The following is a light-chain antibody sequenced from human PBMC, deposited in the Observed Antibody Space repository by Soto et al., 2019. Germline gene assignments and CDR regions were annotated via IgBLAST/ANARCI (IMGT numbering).Light chain of an antibody. CDR2: AAS. V-gene: IGKV1-39*01. J-gene: IGKJ1*01. CDR3: EQRYTAPRT. Sequence: GLRENISCRASEDIRAYLNWYQETPGKAPRLLIYAASTLQSGVPSRFSGSGPRTAFTLTIRGLQSDDFTPPFCEQRYTAPRTSAQRTKVDIK. CDR1: EDIRAY.